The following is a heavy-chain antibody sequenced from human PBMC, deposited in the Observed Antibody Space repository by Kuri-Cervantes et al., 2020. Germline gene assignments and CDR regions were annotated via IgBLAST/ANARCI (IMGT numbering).Heavy chain of an antibody. J-gene: IGHJ6*02. CDR3: ARDTYDFWTAYSHGLVQNSYGMDV. CDR1: GFTFSSYW. Sequence: GESLKISCAASGFTFSSYWMHWVRQAPGKGLVWVSRINSDGSSTSYADSVKGRFTISRDNAKNTLYLQMNSLRAEDTAVYYCARDTYDFWTAYSHGLVQNSYGMDVWGQGTTVTVSS. CDR2: INSDGSST. D-gene: IGHD3-3*01. V-gene: IGHV3-74*01.